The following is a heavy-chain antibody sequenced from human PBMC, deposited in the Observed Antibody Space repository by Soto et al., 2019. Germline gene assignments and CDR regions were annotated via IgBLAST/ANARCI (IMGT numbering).Heavy chain of an antibody. CDR1: GYSFSDYW. CDR2: IYPSDSDT. J-gene: IGHJ3*02. V-gene: IGHV5-51*01. Sequence: PGESLKISCKDSGYSFSDYWIGWVRQMPGKGLEWMGIIYPSDSDTRYSPSFQGHVTISADKSISTAYLQWSSLKASDTAMYYCARPLTGDPNAFDIWGQGTMVTVSS. CDR3: ARPLTGDPNAFDI. D-gene: IGHD3-9*01.